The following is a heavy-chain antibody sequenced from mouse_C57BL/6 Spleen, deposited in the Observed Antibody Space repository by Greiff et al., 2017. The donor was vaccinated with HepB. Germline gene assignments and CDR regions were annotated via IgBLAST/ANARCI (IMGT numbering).Heavy chain of an antibody. Sequence: EVQLQQSGPVLVKPGPSVKISCKASGFTFTDYYMHWVKQSHRKSLEWIGLVYPYNGGTSYNQKCKGKATLTVDNSSSTAYLEPNSLTYEDSAVFYCARYDSNFRYAMDYWSQGASVNVSS. CDR3: ARYDSNFRYAMDY. D-gene: IGHD2-5*01. CDR2: VYPYNGGT. V-gene: IGHV1-36*01. J-gene: IGHJ4*01. CDR1: GFTFTDYY.